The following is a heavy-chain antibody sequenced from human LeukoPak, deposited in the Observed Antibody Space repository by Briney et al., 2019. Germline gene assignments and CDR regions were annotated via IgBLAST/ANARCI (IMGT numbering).Heavy chain of an antibody. CDR3: AREVRGSSGSEYFQH. CDR1: GYTFTGYY. J-gene: IGHJ1*01. Sequence: GASVKVSCKASGYTFTGYYVHWVRQAPGQGLEWMGWINPNSGGTNYAQKFQGRVTMTRDTSISTAYMELSRLRSDDTAVYYCAREVRGSSGSEYFQHWGQGTLVTVSS. CDR2: INPNSGGT. V-gene: IGHV1-2*02. D-gene: IGHD6-19*01.